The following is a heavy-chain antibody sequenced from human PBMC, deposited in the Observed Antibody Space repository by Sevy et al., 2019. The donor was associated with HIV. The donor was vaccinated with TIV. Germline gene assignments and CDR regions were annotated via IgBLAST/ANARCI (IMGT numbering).Heavy chain of an antibody. Sequence: GGSLRLSCSASGFTFSSYSMNWVRQAPGKGLEWVSYISSSSSAIYYAASVKGRFTISRDNAKNSLYLQMNSLRDEDTAVYYCARDRVTGTADFYDYWGQGTLVTVSS. CDR2: ISSSSSAI. D-gene: IGHD1-20*01. CDR1: GFTFSSYS. CDR3: ARDRVTGTADFYDY. J-gene: IGHJ4*02. V-gene: IGHV3-48*02.